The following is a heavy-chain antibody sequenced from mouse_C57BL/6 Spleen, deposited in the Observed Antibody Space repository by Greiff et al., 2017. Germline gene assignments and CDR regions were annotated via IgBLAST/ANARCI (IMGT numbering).Heavy chain of an antibody. J-gene: IGHJ4*01. CDR3: ARDPRGYAMDY. CDR1: GFTFSSYA. Sequence: EVQVVESGGGLVKPGGSLKLSCAASGFTFSSYAMSWVRQTPEKRLEWVATISDGGSYTYYPDNVKGRFTISRDNAKNNLYLQMSHLKSEDTAMYYCARDPRGYAMDYWGQGTSVTVSS. CDR2: ISDGGSYT. V-gene: IGHV5-4*01.